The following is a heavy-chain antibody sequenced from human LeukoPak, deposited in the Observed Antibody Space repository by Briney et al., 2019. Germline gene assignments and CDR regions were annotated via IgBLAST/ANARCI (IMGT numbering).Heavy chain of an antibody. V-gene: IGHV3-49*03. CDR1: GFTFGDYA. Sequence: GGSLRLSCTASGFTFGDYAMSWFRQVPGKGLEWVGFIRSKAYGGTTEYAASVKGRFTISRDDSKSTAYLQMNSLKTEDTAVYYCTRLVGATEGAFDIWGQGTMVTVSS. CDR2: IRSKAYGGTT. J-gene: IGHJ3*02. CDR3: TRLVGATEGAFDI. D-gene: IGHD1-26*01.